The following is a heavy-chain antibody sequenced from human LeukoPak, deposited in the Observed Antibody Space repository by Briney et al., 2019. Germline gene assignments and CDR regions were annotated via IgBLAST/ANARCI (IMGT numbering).Heavy chain of an antibody. Sequence: SETLSLTCAVYGGPFSGYYWSWIRQPPGKGLEWIGEINHSGSTNYNPSLKSRVTISVDTSKNQFSLKLSSVTAADTAVYYCARGSYCSSTSCYTRRNPFDYWGQGTLVTVSS. CDR2: INHSGST. J-gene: IGHJ4*02. CDR1: GGPFSGYY. D-gene: IGHD2-2*02. CDR3: ARGSYCSSTSCYTRRNPFDY. V-gene: IGHV4-34*01.